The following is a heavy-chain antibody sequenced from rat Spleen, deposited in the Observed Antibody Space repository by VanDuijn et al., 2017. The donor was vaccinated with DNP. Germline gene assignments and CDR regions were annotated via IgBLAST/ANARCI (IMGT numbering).Heavy chain of an antibody. D-gene: IGHD1-2*01. CDR1: GFTFSDYG. J-gene: IGHJ3*01. CDR2: ISYDGGRT. CDR3: ARQDYSSYYNWFAY. V-gene: IGHV5-20*01. Sequence: EVQLVESGGGLVQPGRSMKLSCAASGFTFSDYGMAWVLQAPTKGLEWVASISYDGGRTYYRDSVKGRFTISRDNAKSTLYLQMESLRSEDTATYYCARQDYSSYYNWFAYWGQGTLVTVSS.